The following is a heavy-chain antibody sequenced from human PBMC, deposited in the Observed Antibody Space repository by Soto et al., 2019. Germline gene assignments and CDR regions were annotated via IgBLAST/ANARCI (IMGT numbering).Heavy chain of an antibody. Sequence: XETLSLTCTVSGGSISSYYWSWIRQPPGKGLEWIGYIYYGGSTDYNPSLKSRVTISVDSSKNQFSLKVRSVTAADTAVYYCARDWGGRKFDYWGQGALVTVSS. J-gene: IGHJ4*02. D-gene: IGHD3-16*01. CDR2: IYYGGST. V-gene: IGHV4-59*01. CDR3: ARDWGGRKFDY. CDR1: GGSISSYY.